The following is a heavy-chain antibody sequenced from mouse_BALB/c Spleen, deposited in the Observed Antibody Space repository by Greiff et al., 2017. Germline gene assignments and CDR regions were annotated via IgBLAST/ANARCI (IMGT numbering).Heavy chain of an antibody. CDR2: IYPGSGST. V-gene: IGHV1-77*01. CDR3: ARGVYDGYYAWFAY. Sequence: VQLQQSGPELVKPGASVKMSCKASGYTFTDYVISWVKQRTGQGLEWIGEIYPGSGSTYYNEKFKGKATLTADKSSNTAYMQLSSLTSEDSAVYFCARGVYDGYYAWFAYWGQGTLVTVSA. D-gene: IGHD2-3*01. CDR1: GYTFTDYV. J-gene: IGHJ3*01.